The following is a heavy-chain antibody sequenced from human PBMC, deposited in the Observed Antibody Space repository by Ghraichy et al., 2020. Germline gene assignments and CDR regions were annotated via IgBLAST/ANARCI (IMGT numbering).Heavy chain of an antibody. J-gene: IGHJ6*01. CDR3: ARGRQVGGGYYYYGMDV. D-gene: IGHD3-10*01. CDR2: ITSGSSTI. V-gene: IGHV3-48*02. Sequence: GGSLRLSCAASGFTFSYHSMDWVRQAPGKGLEWVSYITSGSSTIYYADSVKGRFTISRDNAKNSLYLQMDSLREEDTGVYYCARGRQVGGGYYYYGMDVWGQGTTVTVSS. CDR1: GFTFSYHS.